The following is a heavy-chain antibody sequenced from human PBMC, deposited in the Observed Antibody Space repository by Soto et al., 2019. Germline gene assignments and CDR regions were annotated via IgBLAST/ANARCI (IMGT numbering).Heavy chain of an antibody. CDR1: GFTFSSYS. J-gene: IGHJ1*01. D-gene: IGHD2-15*01. V-gene: IGHV3-48*01. CDR2: ISSSSSTI. CDR3: ARDPPSYCSGGSCYSEYFQH. Sequence: EVQLVESGGGLVQPGGSLRLSCAASGFTFSSYSMNWVRQAPGKGLERVSYISSSSSTIYYADSVKGRFTISRDNAKNSLYLQMNSLRAEDTAVYYCARDPPSYCSGGSCYSEYFQHWGQGTLVTVSS.